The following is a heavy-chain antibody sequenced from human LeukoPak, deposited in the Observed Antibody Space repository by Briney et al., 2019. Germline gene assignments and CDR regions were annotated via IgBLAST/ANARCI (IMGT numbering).Heavy chain of an antibody. CDR1: GFTFSTYN. CDR3: ARDYRLENSGYDPTDYYHYYGMDV. Sequence: PGGSLRLSCAASGFTFSTYNMNWVRQAPGKGLEWVSYISSSSSNTIYYADSVKGRFTISRDNAKNSLYLQMNSLRAEDTAVYYCARDYRLENSGYDPTDYYHYYGMDVWGQGTTVTVSS. CDR2: ISSSSSNTI. V-gene: IGHV3-48*01. D-gene: IGHD5-12*01. J-gene: IGHJ6*02.